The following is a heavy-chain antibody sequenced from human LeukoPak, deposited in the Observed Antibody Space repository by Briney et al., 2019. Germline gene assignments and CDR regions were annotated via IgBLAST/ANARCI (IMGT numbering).Heavy chain of an antibody. D-gene: IGHD5-18*01. CDR1: GGTFSSYA. Sequence: SVKVSCKASGGTFSSYAISRVRQAPGQGLEWMGGIIPIFGTANYAQKFQGRVTITTDESTSTAYMELSSLRSEDTAVYYCARERGYSYGSRYAFDIWGQGTMVTVSS. CDR3: ARERGYSYGSRYAFDI. J-gene: IGHJ3*02. V-gene: IGHV1-69*05. CDR2: IIPIFGTA.